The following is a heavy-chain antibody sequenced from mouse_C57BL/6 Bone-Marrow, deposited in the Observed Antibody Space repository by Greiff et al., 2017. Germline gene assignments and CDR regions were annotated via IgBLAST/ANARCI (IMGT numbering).Heavy chain of an antibody. J-gene: IGHJ4*01. Sequence: VQLQESGPGLVQPSQSLSITCTVSGFSLTSYGVHWVRQSPGKGLEWLGVIWRGGSTDYNAAFMSRLSITKDNSKSQVFFKMNSLQADDTAIYYCAKVHYYGSSYNYAMDYWGQGTSVTVSS. CDR2: IWRGGST. V-gene: IGHV2-5*01. CDR3: AKVHYYGSSYNYAMDY. D-gene: IGHD1-1*01. CDR1: GFSLTSYG.